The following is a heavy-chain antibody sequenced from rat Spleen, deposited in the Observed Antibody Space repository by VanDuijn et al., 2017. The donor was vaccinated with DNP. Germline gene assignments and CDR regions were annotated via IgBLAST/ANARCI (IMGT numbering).Heavy chain of an antibody. CDR2: IIYDGSRT. D-gene: IGHD1-11*01. Sequence: EVQLVESGGDLVQSGRSLKVSCAASGFTFSDYNMAWVRQAPKKGLEWVANIIYDGSRTYYRDSVKGRFTISRDNAKSTLYLQMDSLRSEDRATYYCATFEGRDAWGQGTSVTVSS. CDR3: ATFEGRDA. J-gene: IGHJ4*01. CDR1: GFTFSDYN. V-gene: IGHV5S10*01.